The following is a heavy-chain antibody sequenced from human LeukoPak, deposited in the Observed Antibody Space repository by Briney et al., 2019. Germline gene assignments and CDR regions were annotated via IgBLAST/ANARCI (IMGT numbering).Heavy chain of an antibody. V-gene: IGHV3-53*01. CDR1: GLSVSSNY. D-gene: IGHD6-13*01. J-gene: IGHJ4*02. Sequence: GGSLRLSCAVSGLSVSSNYMRWVRQAPGKGLEWVSVIYSGGRTFYADSVKGRFTISRDNSKNTLYLQMNSLRAEDTAVYYCAKSFLSSWVYYFDYWGQGTLVTVSS. CDR2: IYSGGRT. CDR3: AKSFLSSWVYYFDY.